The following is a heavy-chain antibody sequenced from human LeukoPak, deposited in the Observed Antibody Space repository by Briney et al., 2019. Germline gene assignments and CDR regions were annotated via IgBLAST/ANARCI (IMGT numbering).Heavy chain of an antibody. Sequence: PSETLSLTCIVSGGSISSGYYYWSWIRQPPGKGLQWIGYIYYSGGTYYNPSLKSRLTISADTSKNQFSLRLSSVTAADTAVYYCAIVPHYDFWSGYPNWGQGTLVTVSS. D-gene: IGHD3-3*01. CDR2: IYYSGGT. CDR1: GGSISSGYYY. CDR3: AIVPHYDFWSGYPN. J-gene: IGHJ4*02. V-gene: IGHV4-30-4*08.